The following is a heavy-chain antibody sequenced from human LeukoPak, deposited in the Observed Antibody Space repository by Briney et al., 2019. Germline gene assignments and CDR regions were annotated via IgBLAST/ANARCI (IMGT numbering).Heavy chain of an antibody. Sequence: NPSPTLSLTCTVYGGTISSYYRIWLRQPPGKRQERIGHIYYSRSTNYNPSLKSRVTISVDTSKNQFSLKLSSVTAADRAVYYCASRSSIWSGYQDTLYYFDSWGQGTLVTVSS. CDR1: GGTISSYY. D-gene: IGHD3-3*01. CDR3: ASRSSIWSGYQDTLYYFDS. V-gene: IGHV4-59*07. J-gene: IGHJ4*02. CDR2: IYYSRST.